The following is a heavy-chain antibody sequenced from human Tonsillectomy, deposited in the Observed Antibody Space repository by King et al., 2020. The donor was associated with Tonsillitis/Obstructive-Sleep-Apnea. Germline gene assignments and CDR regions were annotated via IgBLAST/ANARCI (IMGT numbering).Heavy chain of an antibody. J-gene: IGHJ4*02. Sequence: EVQLVESGGGLVPPGGSLRLSCAASEFSVTYNYMSWVRQAPGKGLEWVSAIYAGDRTDYADSVKGRFNISRDNSKNTLFLQMNNLGVEDTAIYYCAGDPTSVTAWGYWGQGTLVTVSS. CDR2: IYAGDRT. CDR1: EFSVTYNY. D-gene: IGHD4-17*01. CDR3: AGDPTSVTAWGY. V-gene: IGHV3-53*01.